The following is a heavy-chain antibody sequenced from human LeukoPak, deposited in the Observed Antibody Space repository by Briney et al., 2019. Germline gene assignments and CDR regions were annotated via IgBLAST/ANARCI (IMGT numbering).Heavy chain of an antibody. J-gene: IGHJ4*02. Sequence: GGSLRLSCAASGFTFRGYAMSWVRLAPGKGLEWVSATTGSGGSTYYADSVKGRFTISRDNSKNTLYLQMNSLRAEDTAVYYCARRAGAYSHPYDYWGQGTLVTVSS. CDR2: TTGSGGST. CDR1: GFTFRGYA. D-gene: IGHD4/OR15-4a*01. CDR3: ARRAGAYSHPYDY. V-gene: IGHV3-23*01.